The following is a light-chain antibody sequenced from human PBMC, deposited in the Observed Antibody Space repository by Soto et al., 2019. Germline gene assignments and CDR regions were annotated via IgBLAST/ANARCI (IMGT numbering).Light chain of an antibody. J-gene: IGKJ1*01. CDR3: QQYNNWPRT. Sequence: EIVMTQSPATLSVSPGERATLSCRASQSVSSNLAWYQQKPGQAPRLLIYGASTRATGIPARFSGSGSGTEFTLTIDSLQSEDFADYFCQQYNNWPRTSGQGTKV. CDR2: GAS. CDR1: QSVSSN. V-gene: IGKV3-15*01.